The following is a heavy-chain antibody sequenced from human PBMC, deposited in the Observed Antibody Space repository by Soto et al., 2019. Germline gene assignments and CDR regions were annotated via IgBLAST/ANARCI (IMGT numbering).Heavy chain of an antibody. D-gene: IGHD3-16*01. Sequence: QVQLVESGGGVVQPGTSLRLSCAASRLTFSTYDMHWVRQAPGKGLEWVALIWSDGSRGYYADSVKGRFTISRDNSKNTLYLQMNSLRAEDTAVYHCAGEPKGGTYDMDVWGQGTTVTVSS. CDR2: IWSDGSRG. V-gene: IGHV3-33*01. CDR1: RLTFSTYD. J-gene: IGHJ6*02. CDR3: AGEPKGGTYDMDV.